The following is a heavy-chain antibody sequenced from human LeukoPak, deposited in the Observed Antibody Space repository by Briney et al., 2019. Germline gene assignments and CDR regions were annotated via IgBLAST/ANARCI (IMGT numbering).Heavy chain of an antibody. CDR2: ISYDGSNK. CDR1: GFTFSSYA. V-gene: IGHV3-30-3*01. Sequence: GGSLRLSCAASGFTFSSYAMHWVRQAPGKGLEWVAVISYDGSNKYYADSVKGRFTISRDNSKNTLYLQMNSLRAEDTAVYYCARGSGWSVFDCWGQGTLVTVSS. CDR3: ARGSGWSVFDC. J-gene: IGHJ4*02. D-gene: IGHD6-19*01.